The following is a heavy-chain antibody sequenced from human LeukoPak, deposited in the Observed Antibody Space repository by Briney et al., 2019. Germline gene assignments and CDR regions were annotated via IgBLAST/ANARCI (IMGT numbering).Heavy chain of an antibody. J-gene: IGHJ3*02. V-gene: IGHV3-30-3*01. CDR1: GFTFSSYA. CDR2: ISYDGSNR. D-gene: IGHD3-3*01. CDR3: ARVNWRYEWSRAFDI. Sequence: PGGSLRLSCAASGFTFSSYAMHWVRQAPGKGLEWVAVISYDGSNRYYADSVKGRFTISRDNSKNTLYLQMNSLRAEDTAVYYCARVNWRYEWSRAFDIWXXXTMVTVSS.